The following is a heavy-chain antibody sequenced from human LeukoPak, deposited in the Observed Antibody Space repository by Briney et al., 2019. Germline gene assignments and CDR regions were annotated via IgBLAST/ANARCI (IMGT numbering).Heavy chain of an antibody. Sequence: ASVKVSCKASGYTFTGYYMHWVRQAPGQGLEWMGWINPNSGGTNYAQKFQGRVTITADKSTSTAYMELSSLRSEDTAVYYCASIPSSSSWYHNWFDPWGQGTLVTVSS. CDR3: ASIPSSSSWYHNWFDP. J-gene: IGHJ5*02. D-gene: IGHD6-13*01. CDR1: GYTFTGYY. V-gene: IGHV1-2*02. CDR2: INPNSGGT.